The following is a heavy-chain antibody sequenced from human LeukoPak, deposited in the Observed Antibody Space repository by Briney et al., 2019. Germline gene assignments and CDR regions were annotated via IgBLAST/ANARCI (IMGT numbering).Heavy chain of an antibody. D-gene: IGHD3-3*01. J-gene: IGHJ4*02. CDR2: ISYDGSNK. Sequence: GGSLRLSCAASGFTFSSYAMHWVRQAPGKGLEWVAVISYDGSNKYYADSVKGRFSISRDNPKNSLFLQMNSLRAEDTALYYCVKAWSDWGQGTLVTVSS. CDR1: GFTFSSYA. CDR3: VKAWSD. V-gene: IGHV3-30-3*01.